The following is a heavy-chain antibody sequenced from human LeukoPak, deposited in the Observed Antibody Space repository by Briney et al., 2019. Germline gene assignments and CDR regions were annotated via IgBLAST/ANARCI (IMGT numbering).Heavy chain of an antibody. CDR2: IYYSGST. CDR1: GGSFSGYY. V-gene: IGHV4-34*01. D-gene: IGHD3-10*01. CDR3: ARVKGGYYGSGSSFFDY. Sequence: SETLSLTCAVYGGSFSGYYWSWIRQPPGKGLEWIGSIYYSGSTYYNPSLKSRVTISVDTSKNQFSLKLSSVTAADTAVYYCARVKGGYYGSGSSFFDYWGQGTLVTVSS. J-gene: IGHJ4*02.